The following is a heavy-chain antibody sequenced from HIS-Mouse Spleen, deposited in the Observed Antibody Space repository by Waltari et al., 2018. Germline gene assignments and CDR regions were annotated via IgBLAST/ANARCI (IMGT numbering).Heavy chain of an antibody. CDR1: GGSISSSSYY. V-gene: IGHV4-39*07. CDR2: IYYSGST. J-gene: IGHJ2*01. CDR3: AREIPYSSSWYDWYFDL. Sequence: QLQLQESGPGLVKPSETLSLTCTVSGGSISSSSYYWGWIRQPPGKGLAWIGSIYYSGSTYYNPSLKSRVTISVDTSKNHFSLKLSSVTAADTAVYYCAREIPYSSSWYDWYFDLWGRGTLVTVSS. D-gene: IGHD6-13*01.